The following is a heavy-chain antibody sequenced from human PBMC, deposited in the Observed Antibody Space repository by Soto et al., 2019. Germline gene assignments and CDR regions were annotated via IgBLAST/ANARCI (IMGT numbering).Heavy chain of an antibody. Sequence: QVQLQESGPGLVKPSQTLSLTCTVSGGSISSGDYYWSWIRQPPGKGLEWIGYIYYSGSTYYNPSLSGRVTLSVDQSKNQFSLQLSSVTAADPALYYCASNSYGDTSSDDWGQGTLVTVSS. V-gene: IGHV4-30-4*01. CDR2: IYYSGST. D-gene: IGHD5-18*01. J-gene: IGHJ4*02. CDR1: GGSISSGDYY. CDR3: ASNSYGDTSSDD.